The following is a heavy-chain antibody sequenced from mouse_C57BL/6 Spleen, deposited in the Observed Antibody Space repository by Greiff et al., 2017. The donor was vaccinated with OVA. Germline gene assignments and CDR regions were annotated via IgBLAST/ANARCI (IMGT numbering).Heavy chain of an antibody. CDR1: GYAFSSSW. Sequence: QVQLQQSGPELVKPGASVKISCKASGYAFSSSWMNWVKQRPGKGLEWIGRIYPGDGDTNSNGKFKGKATLTADNSSSTDYMQLSSLTSEDSAVYIGVYSNYEGDAMDYWGQGTSVTVSS. CDR2: IYPGDGDT. V-gene: IGHV1-82*01. J-gene: IGHJ4*01. D-gene: IGHD2-5*01. CDR3: VYSNYEGDAMDY.